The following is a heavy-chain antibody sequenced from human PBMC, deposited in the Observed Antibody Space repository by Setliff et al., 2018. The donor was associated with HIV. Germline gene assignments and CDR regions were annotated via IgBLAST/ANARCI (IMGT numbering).Heavy chain of an antibody. Sequence: TGGSLRLSCAASGFTFSRSWMSWVRQAPGKGLEWVANINQDGSEKYYVDSVKGRFTISRDNAKNSLYLQMNSLRAEDTAVYYCAKVVRLYYMDVWGKGTTVTVSS. CDR2: INQDGSEK. CDR3: AKVVRLYYMDV. V-gene: IGHV3-7*01. J-gene: IGHJ6*03. CDR1: GFTFSRSW.